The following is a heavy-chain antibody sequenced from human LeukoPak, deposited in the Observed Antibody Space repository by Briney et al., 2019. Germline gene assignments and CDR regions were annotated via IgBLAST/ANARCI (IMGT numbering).Heavy chain of an antibody. J-gene: IGHJ4*02. D-gene: IGHD6-19*01. V-gene: IGHV3-21*01. CDR2: ISSSSSYI. CDR3: ARDLNTGYSSGWYIDY. CDR1: GFTFSSYS. Sequence: GGSLRLSCAASGFTFSSYSMNWVRQAPGKGLEWVSSISSSSSYIYYADSVKGRFTISRDNAKNSLYLQMNSLRAEDTAAYYCARDLNTGYSSGWYIDYWGQGTLVTVSS.